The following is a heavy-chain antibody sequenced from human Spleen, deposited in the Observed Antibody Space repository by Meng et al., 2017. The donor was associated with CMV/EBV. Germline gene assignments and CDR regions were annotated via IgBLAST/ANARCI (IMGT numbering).Heavy chain of an antibody. J-gene: IGHJ4*02. Sequence: FTFSSYPMVCVRQAPGKGLEWVSIMYSDGTSTYYADSVKGRFTISRDNSKNTLYLQMSSLRAEDTAVYYRAKVRQYNWNYDSYYFDYWGQGTLVTVSS. CDR2: MYSDGTST. D-gene: IGHD1-7*01. CDR3: AKVRQYNWNYDSYYFDY. CDR1: FTFSSYP. V-gene: IGHV3-23*03.